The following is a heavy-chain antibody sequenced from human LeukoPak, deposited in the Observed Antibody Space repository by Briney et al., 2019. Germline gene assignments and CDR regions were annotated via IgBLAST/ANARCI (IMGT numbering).Heavy chain of an antibody. V-gene: IGHV3-7*05. CDR1: GFTFSTSW. CDR3: ARAVFDMKCSGGSCLYFDY. CDR2: VKEDGSEK. D-gene: IGHD2-15*01. J-gene: IGHJ4*02. Sequence: GGSLRLSCAASGFTFSTSWMTWVRQAPGEGLEWVASVKEDGSEKSYVDSVAGRFTISRDNAKISLYLQMNSLRAEDTAVYYCARAVFDMKCSGGSCLYFDYWGQGTLVTVSS.